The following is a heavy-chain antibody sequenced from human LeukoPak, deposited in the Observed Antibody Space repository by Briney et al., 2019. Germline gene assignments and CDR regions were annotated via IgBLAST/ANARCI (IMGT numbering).Heavy chain of an antibody. V-gene: IGHV4-34*01. CDR2: IYHSGST. D-gene: IGHD1-26*01. CDR1: GGSFSGHY. J-gene: IGHJ4*02. CDR3: ARRIDSGSYFDDY. Sequence: SETLSLTCAVFGGSFSGHYWSWIRQPPGKGLEWIGEIYHSGSTNYNPSLKSRVTISVDKSKNQFSLKLSSVTAADTAVYYCARRIDSGSYFDDYWGQGTLVTVSS.